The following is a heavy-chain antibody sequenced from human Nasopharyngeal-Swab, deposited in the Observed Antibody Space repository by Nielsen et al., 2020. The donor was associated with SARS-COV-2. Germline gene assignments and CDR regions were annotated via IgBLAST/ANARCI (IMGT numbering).Heavy chain of an antibody. D-gene: IGHD2-2*01. CDR3: VKGMPQSGGMDV. Sequence: GESLKISYAASGFTFSSNDMHWVRLPRGKGLEWVSAIGAAGGTYYPDSVKGRFTISRKNAKNSLYLQMNSLRAEDTAIYYCVKGMPQSGGMDVWGKGTTVSVSS. CDR2: IGAAGGT. CDR1: GFTFSSND. J-gene: IGHJ6*03. V-gene: IGHV3-13*01.